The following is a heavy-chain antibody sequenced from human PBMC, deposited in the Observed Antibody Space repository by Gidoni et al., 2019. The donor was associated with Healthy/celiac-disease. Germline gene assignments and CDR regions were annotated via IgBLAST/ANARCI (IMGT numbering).Heavy chain of an antibody. Sequence: QVQLVQSGAEVKKPGASVKVSCKASGYTFTSYGISWVRQAPGQGLEWMGWISAYNGNTNYAQKLQGRVTMTTDTSTSTAYMELRSLRSDDTAVYYCARALLPDIVVVPAANYYFDYWGQGTLVTVSS. D-gene: IGHD2-2*01. CDR1: GYTFTSYG. J-gene: IGHJ4*02. V-gene: IGHV1-18*01. CDR3: ARALLPDIVVVPAANYYFDY. CDR2: ISAYNGNT.